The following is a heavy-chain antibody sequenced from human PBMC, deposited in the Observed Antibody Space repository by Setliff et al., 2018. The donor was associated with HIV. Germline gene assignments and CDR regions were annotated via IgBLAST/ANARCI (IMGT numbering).Heavy chain of an antibody. CDR2: IYHSGST. D-gene: IGHD1-20*01. CDR1: GYSIRSGYY. Sequence: PSETLSLTCAVSGYSIRSGYYWGWIRQPPGKGLEWIGSIYHSGSTSYNPSLKSRVTISGDTSKNQFSLKLSSVTAADTSVYYCARQYNRQYGMDVWGQGTTVTVSS. J-gene: IGHJ6*02. CDR3: ARQYNRQYGMDV. V-gene: IGHV4-38-2*01.